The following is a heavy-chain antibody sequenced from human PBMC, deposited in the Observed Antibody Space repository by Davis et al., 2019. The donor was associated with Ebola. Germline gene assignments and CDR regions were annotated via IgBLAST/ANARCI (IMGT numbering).Heavy chain of an antibody. CDR2: IFSGGST. CDR1: GFTVSDNY. V-gene: IGHV3-53*01. CDR3: VKDPFYGLGG. D-gene: IGHD2/OR15-2a*01. J-gene: IGHJ4*02. Sequence: GESLKISCAASGFTVSDNYMSWVRQAQGKGLEWVSVIFSGGSTHYADSVKGRFTISRDNSKNTLYLQMNSLRAEDTAVYYCVKDPFYGLGGWDQGTLVTVSS.